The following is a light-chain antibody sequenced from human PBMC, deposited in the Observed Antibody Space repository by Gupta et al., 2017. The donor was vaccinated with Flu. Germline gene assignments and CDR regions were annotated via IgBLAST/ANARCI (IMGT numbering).Light chain of an antibody. V-gene: IGLV2-23*01. Sequence: QSALTQPASVSGSPGQSITISCTGIRSDVGSYNLVSWYQHNPGKAPKLMIYEGSKRPSGVSNRFSAFKSGNTASLTISGLQAEDEADYYCSSYAGGSTLVFGGGTKLTVL. CDR2: EGS. J-gene: IGLJ2*01. CDR3: SSYAGGSTLV. CDR1: RSDVGSYNL.